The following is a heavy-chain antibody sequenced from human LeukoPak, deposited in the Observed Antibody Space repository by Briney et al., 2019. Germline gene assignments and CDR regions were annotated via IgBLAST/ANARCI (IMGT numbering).Heavy chain of an antibody. CDR2: IYSGGST. D-gene: IGHD2-2*01. CDR1: GFTVSSNY. V-gene: IGHV3-66*02. CDR3: ARALTIKVVPAAKGWFDP. Sequence: PGGSLRLSCAASGFTVSSNYMSWVRQAPGKGLEWVSDIYSGGSTYYADSVKGRFTISRDNSKNTLYLQMNSLRAEDTAVYYCARALTIKVVPAAKGWFDPWGQGTLVTVSS. J-gene: IGHJ5*02.